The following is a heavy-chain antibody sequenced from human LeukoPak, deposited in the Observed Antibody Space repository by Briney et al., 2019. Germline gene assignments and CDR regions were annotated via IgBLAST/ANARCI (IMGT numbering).Heavy chain of an antibody. V-gene: IGHV3-21*01. Sequence: GGSLRLSCAASGFTFRSYTMNWVRQAPGKGLEWGSSISSSSGYIYYADSVRGRFTISRDNAKNSLYLQMKIRSVEHWAMYYCATSTTWSGWQLPHLCYFDYWGQGTLVTVSS. CDR1: GFTFRSYT. D-gene: IGHD6-19*01. CDR3: ATSTTWSGWQLPHLCYFDY. J-gene: IGHJ4*02. CDR2: ISSSSGYI.